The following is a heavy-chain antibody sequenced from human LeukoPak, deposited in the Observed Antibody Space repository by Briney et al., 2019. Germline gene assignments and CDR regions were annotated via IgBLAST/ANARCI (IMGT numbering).Heavy chain of an antibody. CDR2: IHTSGST. Sequence: SETLSLTCTVSGGSISSYYWNWIRQPAGKGLEWIGRIHTSGSTNYNPSLKSRVTMSVDTSKNQFSLKLSSVTAADTAVYYCARVGNYYDSSGYHHFDYWGQGTLVTVSS. J-gene: IGHJ4*02. V-gene: IGHV4-4*07. CDR3: ARVGNYYDSSGYHHFDY. D-gene: IGHD3-22*01. CDR1: GGSISSYY.